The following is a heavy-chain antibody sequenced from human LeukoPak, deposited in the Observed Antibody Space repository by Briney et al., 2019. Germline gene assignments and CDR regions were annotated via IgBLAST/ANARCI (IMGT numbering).Heavy chain of an antibody. CDR1: GGTFSSYA. CDR3: ARGPWAHYYGSGRPQNFDY. V-gene: IGHV1-69*13. CDR2: IIPIFGTA. J-gene: IGHJ4*02. D-gene: IGHD3-10*01. Sequence: RASVKVSCKASGGTFSSYAISWVRQAPGQGLEWMGGIIPIFGTANYAQKFQGRVTITADESTSTAYMELSSLRSEDTAVYYCARGPWAHYYGSGRPQNFDYWGQGTLVTVSS.